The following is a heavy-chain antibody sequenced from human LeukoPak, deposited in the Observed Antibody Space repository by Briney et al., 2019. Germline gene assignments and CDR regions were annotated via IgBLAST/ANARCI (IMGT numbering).Heavy chain of an antibody. Sequence: GASVKVSCKASGYTFTSDGISWVRQAPGQGLEWMGRIIPILGIANYAQKFQGRVTITADKSTSTAYMELSSLRSEDTAVYYCARELGIAVAGSLHWFDPWGRGTLVTVSS. V-gene: IGHV1-69*04. CDR1: GYTFTSDG. CDR3: ARELGIAVAGSLHWFDP. D-gene: IGHD6-19*01. J-gene: IGHJ5*02. CDR2: IIPILGIA.